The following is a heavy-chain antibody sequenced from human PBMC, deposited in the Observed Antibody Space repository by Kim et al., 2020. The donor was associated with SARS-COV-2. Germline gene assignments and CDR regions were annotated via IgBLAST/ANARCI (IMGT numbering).Heavy chain of an antibody. CDR2: INANSGGT. CDR1: GYTFIDYY. J-gene: IGHJ4*02. CDR3: ATNSGSYRKFDY. V-gene: IGHV1-2*02. D-gene: IGHD1-26*01. Sequence: ASVKVSCKASGYTFIDYYIHWVRQAPGQGPEWMGWINANSGGTYYRQKFQGRVAMTRDTSISTGHMELSRLRSDDTAIYYCATNSGSYRKFDYWGLGTLV.